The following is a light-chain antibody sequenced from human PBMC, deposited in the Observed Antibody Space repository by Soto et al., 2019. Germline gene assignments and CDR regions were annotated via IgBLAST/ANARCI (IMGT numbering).Light chain of an antibody. CDR2: EVS. Sequence: QSALTQPPSASGSPGQSVTISCTGTNSDIGIYDFVSWYQQHPGKAPKLLIYEVSKRPSGVPDRFSGSKSGSTASLTVSDLQTEDAADYFCSAYAGTNDLGVFGGGTKLTVL. V-gene: IGLV2-8*01. J-gene: IGLJ3*02. CDR1: NSDIGIYDF. CDR3: SAYAGTNDLGV.